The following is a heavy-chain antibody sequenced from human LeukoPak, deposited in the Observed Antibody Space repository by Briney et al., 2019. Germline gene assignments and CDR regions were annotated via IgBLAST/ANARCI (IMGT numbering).Heavy chain of an antibody. D-gene: IGHD1/OR15-1a*01. J-gene: IGHJ4*02. V-gene: IGHV3-21*01. CDR2: ISSSSTYI. Sequence: GGSLRLSCAASRFTFSSYSMNWVRQAPGKGLEWVSSISSSSTYIYYADSVKGRFTISRDNAKSSLYLQMNSLRAEDTAVYYCARADTLNNWGQGALVTVSS. CDR3: ARADTLNN. CDR1: RFTFSSYS.